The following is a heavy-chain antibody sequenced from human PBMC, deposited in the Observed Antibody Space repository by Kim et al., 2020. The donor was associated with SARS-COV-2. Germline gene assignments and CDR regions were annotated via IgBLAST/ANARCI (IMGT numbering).Heavy chain of an antibody. CDR2: IKEDGSED. CDR3: ARGGRNPSF. D-gene: IGHD1-1*01. V-gene: IGHV3-7*01. CDR1: GFTFSRYW. Sequence: GGSLRLSCAASGFTFSRYWMSWVRQAPGRGLECVANIKEDGSEDYYVDSVKGRFTISRDNAKNSLYLQMYSLRAEDTAVYYCARGGRNPSFWGQGTLVT. J-gene: IGHJ4*02.